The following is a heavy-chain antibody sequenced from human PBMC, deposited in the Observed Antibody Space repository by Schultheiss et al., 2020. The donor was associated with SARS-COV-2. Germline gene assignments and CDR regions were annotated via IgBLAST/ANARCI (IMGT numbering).Heavy chain of an antibody. CDR2: MYYSGST. D-gene: IGHD3-3*01. Sequence: SETLSLTCAVSGATLNTGGYSWSWIRQPPGKGLEWIGYMYYSGSTSYNPSLKSRATISLDTFNNHFSLKLTSMTAADTAVYYCARGSSGPISPWGQGTLVTVSS. CDR1: GATLNTGGYS. J-gene: IGHJ5*02. V-gene: IGHV4-30-2*01. CDR3: ARGSSGPISP.